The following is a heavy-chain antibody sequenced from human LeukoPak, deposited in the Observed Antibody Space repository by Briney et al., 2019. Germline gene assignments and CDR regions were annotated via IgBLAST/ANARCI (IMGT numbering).Heavy chain of an antibody. V-gene: IGHV3-74*01. D-gene: IGHD3-22*01. Sequence: GGSLRLPCAASGFTFSNYWMHWVRQAPGKGLVWVSRINSDGINTSYADSVKGRFTISRDNAKNTLNLQMNSLRAEDTAVYYCARDLGQYYDTSDNWFDPWGQGTLVTVSS. CDR2: INSDGINT. J-gene: IGHJ5*02. CDR1: GFTFSNYW. CDR3: ARDLGQYYDTSDNWFDP.